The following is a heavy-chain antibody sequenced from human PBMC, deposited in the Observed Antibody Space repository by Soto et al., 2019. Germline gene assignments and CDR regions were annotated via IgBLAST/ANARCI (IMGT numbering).Heavy chain of an antibody. V-gene: IGHV4-34*01. CDR1: GGSFSGYY. D-gene: IGHD6-19*01. J-gene: IGHJ4*02. Sequence: SETLSLTCAVYGGSFSGYYWSWIRQPPGKGLEWIGEINHSGSTNYNPSLKSRVTISVDTSKNQFSLKLSSVTAADTAVYYCARVHIGVAIPYYFDYWGQGTLVTVSS. CDR2: INHSGST. CDR3: ARVHIGVAIPYYFDY.